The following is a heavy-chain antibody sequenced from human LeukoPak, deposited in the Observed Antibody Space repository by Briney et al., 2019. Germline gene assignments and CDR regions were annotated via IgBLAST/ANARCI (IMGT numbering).Heavy chain of an antibody. V-gene: IGHV3-30*02. D-gene: IGHD1-26*01. CDR3: AKDRGATRWFFFPDY. Sequence: PGGSLRLSCAASGLTFSSYGMHWDRQAPGKGLEWVAFIRYDGSNKYYADSVKGRFTISRDNSKNTLYLQMNSLRAEDTAVYYCAKDRGATRWFFFPDYWGQGTLVTVSS. CDR1: GLTFSSYG. J-gene: IGHJ4*02. CDR2: IRYDGSNK.